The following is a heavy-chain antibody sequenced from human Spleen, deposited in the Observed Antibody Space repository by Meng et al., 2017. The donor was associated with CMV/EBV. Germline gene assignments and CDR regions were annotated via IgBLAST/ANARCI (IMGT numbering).Heavy chain of an antibody. V-gene: IGHV3-11*01. CDR3: AKADRLHSYYYGMDV. CDR2: ISSSGNTI. CDR1: GGSISSSGYY. D-gene: IGHD4-11*01. Sequence: LSLTCTVSGGSISSSGYYWGWIRQPPGKGLEWASYISSSGNTIYYADSVKGRFTISRDNAKNSLYLQMNSLRAEDTAVYYCAKADRLHSYYYGMDVWGQGTTVTVSS. J-gene: IGHJ6*02.